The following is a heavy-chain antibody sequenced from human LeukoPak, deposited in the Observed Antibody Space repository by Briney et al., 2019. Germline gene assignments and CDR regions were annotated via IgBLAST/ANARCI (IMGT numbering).Heavy chain of an antibody. CDR1: KFTFSNYG. CDR3: ATQQGGNPAY. J-gene: IGHJ4*02. CDR2: ISSDGGTK. V-gene: IGHV3-30*03. Sequence: GGSLRLSCTASKFTFSNYGMQWVRQAPGKGLEWVAVISSDGGTKYYADSVKGRFTLSRDNSRNTLDLQMNSLGPEDTAVYYCATQQGGNPAYWGQGTLVTVSS. D-gene: IGHD1-14*01.